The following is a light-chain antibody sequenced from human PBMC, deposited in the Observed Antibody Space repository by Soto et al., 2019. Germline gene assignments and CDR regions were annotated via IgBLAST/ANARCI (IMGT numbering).Light chain of an antibody. J-gene: IGLJ3*02. CDR3: HSYDSSLSGSV. Sequence: QLVLTQPPSVSGAPGQRVTISCTGSSSNIGAGYGVHWYQQLPGAAPQLLIYGTTNRPSGVPDRFSGSKSGTSASLAITGLQAEDEADYYCHSYDSSLSGSVFGGGTKLTVL. V-gene: IGLV1-40*01. CDR2: GTT. CDR1: SSNIGAGYG.